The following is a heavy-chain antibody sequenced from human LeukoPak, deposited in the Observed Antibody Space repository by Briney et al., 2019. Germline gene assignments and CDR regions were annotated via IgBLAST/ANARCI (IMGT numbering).Heavy chain of an antibody. CDR1: GGTFSSYA. Sequence: SVKVSCKASGGTFSSYAISWVRQAPGQGLEWMGGIIPIFGTANYAQKFQGRVTITADKSTSTAYMELRSLRSEDTAVYYCARVAGTEPPYFDYWGQGTLVTVSS. V-gene: IGHV1-69*06. J-gene: IGHJ4*02. CDR3: ARVAGTEPPYFDY. D-gene: IGHD1-7*01. CDR2: IIPIFGTA.